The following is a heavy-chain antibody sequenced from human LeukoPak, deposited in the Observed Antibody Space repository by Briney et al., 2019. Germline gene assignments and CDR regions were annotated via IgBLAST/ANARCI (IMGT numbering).Heavy chain of an antibody. CDR1: GGSISSGGYY. CDR3: ARAGGFFSPFGY. CDR2: IYYSGST. V-gene: IGHV4-31*03. Sequence: SETLSLTCTVSGGSISSGGYYWSWIRQHPGDGLEWIGFIYYSGSTYYNPSLKSRVTISIDTSKNQFSLKLSSVTAADTAVYYCARAGGFFSPFGYWGQGTLVTVSS. J-gene: IGHJ4*02. D-gene: IGHD3-16*01.